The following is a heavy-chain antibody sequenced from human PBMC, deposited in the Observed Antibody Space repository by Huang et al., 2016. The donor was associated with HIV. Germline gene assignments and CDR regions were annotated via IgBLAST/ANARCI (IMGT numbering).Heavy chain of an antibody. CDR3: AKESRWFSDFDH. J-gene: IGHJ4*02. D-gene: IGHD2-15*01. V-gene: IGHV3-30*18. Sequence: QVQLVESGGGVVQPGRSLRLSCAASGFGFSNVAMPWVRQAPGKGLEGVAVISYDGRNDFYSDSVKGRFTISRDNSKDTVTLQMNSLRIDDTAVYFCAKESRWFSDFDHWGQGTLVTVSS. CDR2: ISYDGRND. CDR1: GFGFSNVA.